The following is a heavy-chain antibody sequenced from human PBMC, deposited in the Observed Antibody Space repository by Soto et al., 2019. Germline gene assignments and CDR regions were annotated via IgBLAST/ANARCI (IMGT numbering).Heavy chain of an antibody. CDR2: INPNSGGT. J-gene: IGHJ4*02. V-gene: IGHV1-2*04. CDR3: ARDARGDEAPMDY. D-gene: IGHD3-10*01. Sequence: GASVKVSCKASGYTFTGYYMHWVRQAPGQGFEWMGWINPNSGGTNYAQKFQGWVTMTRDTSISTAYMELSRLRSDDTAVYYCARDARGDEAPMDYWGQGTLVTVSS. CDR1: GYTFTGYY.